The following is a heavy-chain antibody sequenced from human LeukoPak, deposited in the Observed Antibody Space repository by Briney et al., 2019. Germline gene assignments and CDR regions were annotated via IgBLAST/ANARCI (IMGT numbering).Heavy chain of an antibody. D-gene: IGHD5-12*01. CDR2: IYYSGST. V-gene: IGHV4-39*07. Sequence: PSETLSLTCTVSGGSISSSSYYWGWIRQPPGKGLEWIGSIYYSGSTYYNPSLKSRVTISTDMSKNQFSLKLSSVTAADTAVYYCARESGGYETSFDYWGQGTLVTVSS. J-gene: IGHJ4*02. CDR1: GGSISSSSYY. CDR3: ARESGGYETSFDY.